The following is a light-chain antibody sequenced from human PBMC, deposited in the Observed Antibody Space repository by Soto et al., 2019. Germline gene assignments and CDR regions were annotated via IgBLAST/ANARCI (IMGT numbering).Light chain of an antibody. J-gene: IGKJ3*01. V-gene: IGKV1-9*01. CDR2: GAS. CDR1: QSIINY. CDR3: RQLFIYPPT. Sequence: DIQMTQSPSSLSASVEDRVIITCRASQSIINYLAWYQQKPGKAPKLLIYGASTLQSGVPSRFGGSGSGTDFTLTVSSLQPEDFATYYCRQLFIYPPTFGPGTKVDIK.